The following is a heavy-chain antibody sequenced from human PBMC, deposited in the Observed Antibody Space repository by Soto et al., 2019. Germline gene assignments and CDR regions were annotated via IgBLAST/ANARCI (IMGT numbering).Heavy chain of an antibody. J-gene: IGHJ6*03. Sequence: EVQLVESGGGLVQPGGSLRLSCAASGFTFSSYSMNWVRQAPGKGLEWVSYISSSSSTIYYADSVKGRFTISRDNAKKSLYLQMNSLRAEDTAVYYCARDGGRYSGYDLPHYYYYMDVWGKGTTVTVSS. D-gene: IGHD5-12*01. CDR3: ARDGGRYSGYDLPHYYYYMDV. V-gene: IGHV3-48*01. CDR2: ISSSSSTI. CDR1: GFTFSSYS.